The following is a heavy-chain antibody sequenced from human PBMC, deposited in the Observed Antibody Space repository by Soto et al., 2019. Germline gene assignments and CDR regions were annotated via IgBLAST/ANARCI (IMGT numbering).Heavy chain of an antibody. Sequence: QVQLVESGGGLVKPGGSLRLSCVGSGFNFSDHYMSWVRQAPGKGLEWLSYISVSGDYKNYAGSVQGRFSVSRDNGRNSLYLEMSSLRVEDTAGYYCARPPHVFEPFDVWGQGSLVTVSS. V-gene: IGHV3-11*05. CDR1: GFNFSDHY. CDR2: ISVSGDYK. D-gene: IGHD3-16*01. CDR3: ARPPHVFEPFDV. J-gene: IGHJ3*01.